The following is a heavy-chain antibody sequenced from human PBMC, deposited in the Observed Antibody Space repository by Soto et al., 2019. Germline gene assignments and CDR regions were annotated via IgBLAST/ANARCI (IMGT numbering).Heavy chain of an antibody. V-gene: IGHV3-23*01. Sequence: EVQLLESGGGFVRPGGSLRLACGVSDFLVSNHAMSWVRQAPGKGLQWVSTIAGTGGSTYYVDSVRGRFTVSTDKAKTTLYLNMNILRDDDTAIYYCARGESDYYYYYMDVWGKGTPVTVSS. CDR2: IAGTGGST. J-gene: IGHJ6*03. CDR3: ARGESDYYYYYMDV. D-gene: IGHD3-16*01. CDR1: DFLVSNHA.